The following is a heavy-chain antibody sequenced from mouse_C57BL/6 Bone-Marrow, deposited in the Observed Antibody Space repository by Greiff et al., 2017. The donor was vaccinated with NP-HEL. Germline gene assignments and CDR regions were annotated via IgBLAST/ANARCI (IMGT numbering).Heavy chain of an antibody. Sequence: QVQLKQSGPGLVAPSQSLSITCTVSGFSLTSYGVDWVRQSPGKGLEWLGVIWGVGSTNYNSALKSRLSISKYNSKSQVFLKMNSLQTDDTAMYYGASGPYYYGSSPYYFDYWGQGTTLTVSS. CDR3: ASGPYYYGSSPYYFDY. CDR2: IWGVGST. D-gene: IGHD1-1*01. V-gene: IGHV2-6*01. J-gene: IGHJ2*01. CDR1: GFSLTSYG.